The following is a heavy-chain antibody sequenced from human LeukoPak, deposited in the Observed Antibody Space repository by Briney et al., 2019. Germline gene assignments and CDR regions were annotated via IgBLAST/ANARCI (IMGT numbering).Heavy chain of an antibody. CDR1: GGTFSSYA. Sequence: GASVKVSCKASGGTFSSYAISWVRQAPGQGLEWMGRIIPIFGTANYAQKFQGRVTITTDESTSTAYMELSSLRSEDTAVYYCARANYDILTGYYPYYYYYMDVWGKGTTVTVSS. CDR3: ARANYDILTGYYPYYYYYMDV. J-gene: IGHJ6*03. D-gene: IGHD3-9*01. CDR2: IIPIFGTA. V-gene: IGHV1-69*05.